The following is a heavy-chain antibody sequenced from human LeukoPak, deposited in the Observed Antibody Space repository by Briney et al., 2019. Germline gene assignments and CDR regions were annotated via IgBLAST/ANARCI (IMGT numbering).Heavy chain of an antibody. Sequence: SETLSLTCTVPGGSISSYYWSWIRQPAGKGLEWIGRIYTSGSTNYNPSLKSRVTMSVDTSKNQFSLKLSSVTAADTAVYYCAREYSNYEWFDPWGQGTLVTVSS. D-gene: IGHD4-11*01. V-gene: IGHV4-4*07. CDR1: GGSISSYY. CDR2: IYTSGST. CDR3: AREYSNYEWFDP. J-gene: IGHJ5*02.